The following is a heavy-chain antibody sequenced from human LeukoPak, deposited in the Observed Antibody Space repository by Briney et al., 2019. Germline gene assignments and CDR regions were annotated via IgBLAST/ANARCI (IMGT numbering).Heavy chain of an antibody. V-gene: IGHV1-69*13. Sequence: PVKVSCKASGGTFSSYAISWVRQAPGQGLEWMGGIIPIFGTANYAQKFQGRVTITADESTSTAYMELSSLRSEDTAVYYCARDREDIVGATAFDYWGQGTLVTVSS. D-gene: IGHD1-26*01. CDR3: ARDREDIVGATAFDY. CDR1: GGTFSSYA. CDR2: IIPIFGTA. J-gene: IGHJ4*02.